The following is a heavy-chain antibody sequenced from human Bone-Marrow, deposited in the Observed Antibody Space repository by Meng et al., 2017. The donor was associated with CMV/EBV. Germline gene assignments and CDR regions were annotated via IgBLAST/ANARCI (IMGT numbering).Heavy chain of an antibody. Sequence: GESLKISCAASGFPYSDYYMSWIRQAPGKGLEWVSYISSSGSNIFYADSVKGRFTLSRDNAKKSLYLQMNSLRAEDTAVYYCARSYVGFDYHGMDVWGQGTTVTVSS. D-gene: IGHD3-10*01. V-gene: IGHV3-11*01. J-gene: IGHJ6*02. CDR2: ISSSGSNI. CDR1: GFPYSDYY. CDR3: ARSYVGFDYHGMDV.